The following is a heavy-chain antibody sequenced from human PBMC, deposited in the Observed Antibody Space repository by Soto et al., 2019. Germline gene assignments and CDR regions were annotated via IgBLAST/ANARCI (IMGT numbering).Heavy chain of an antibody. Sequence: VQLVESGGGVVQPGRSLRLSCAASGFTFSDYAMHWVRQAPGKGLEWVAVVSHDGRNTHYADSVKGRFTISRDSSKNTVSWEIARLRVEDTAVYYCAKGGRQWLVTADFNYWGQGALVTVAS. V-gene: IGHV3-30*18. CDR1: GFTFSDYA. J-gene: IGHJ4*02. CDR3: AKGGRQWLVTADFNY. D-gene: IGHD6-19*01. CDR2: VSHDGRNT.